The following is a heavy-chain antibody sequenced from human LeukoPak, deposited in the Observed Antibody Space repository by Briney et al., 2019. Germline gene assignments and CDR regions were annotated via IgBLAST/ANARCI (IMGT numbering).Heavy chain of an antibody. CDR2: INPNSGGT. CDR3: VLQPEYQMLWAS. V-gene: IGHV1-2*02. J-gene: IGHJ5*02. CDR1: GCTFTAYN. Sequence: ASVKVSCKGSGCTFTAYNIHWVRQAPGQGLEWVGWINPNSGGTNYAQKFQGRVTMTRDTSISTASMQLSRLRSDDTAVYYCVLQPEYQMLWASWGQGTLVTVSS. D-gene: IGHD2-2*01.